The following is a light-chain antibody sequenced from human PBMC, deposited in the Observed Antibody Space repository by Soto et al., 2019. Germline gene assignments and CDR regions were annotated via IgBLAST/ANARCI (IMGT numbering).Light chain of an antibody. CDR1: QSFSGT. Sequence: DIQMTQSPSTLSASVGDRVTITYRASQSFSGTLAWYQQKPGKAPKLLIYYASSLERAVPSRFGGSGSGAEFTLTISSLQPDDFATYYCQQYDTYSRTFGQGTKVEI. CDR2: YAS. V-gene: IGKV1-5*01. J-gene: IGKJ1*01. CDR3: QQYDTYSRT.